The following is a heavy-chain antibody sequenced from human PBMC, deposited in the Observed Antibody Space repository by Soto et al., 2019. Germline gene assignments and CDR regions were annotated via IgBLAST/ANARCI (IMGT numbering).Heavy chain of an antibody. Sequence: GESLKISCHGSGYSFTDYWIGLVRQMPAKGLEWMGLIYPDDSDTRYSLSFQGQVIISADKSINTAYLQWSSLKASDTAMYYCARRKRYCDTINCYLFDYWGQGTLVTVSS. V-gene: IGHV5-51*01. D-gene: IGHD2-15*01. CDR1: GYSFTDYW. CDR3: ARRKRYCDTINCYLFDY. J-gene: IGHJ4*02. CDR2: IYPDDSDT.